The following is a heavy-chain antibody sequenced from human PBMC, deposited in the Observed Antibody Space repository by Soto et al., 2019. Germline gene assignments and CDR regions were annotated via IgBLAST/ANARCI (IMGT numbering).Heavy chain of an antibody. D-gene: IGHD6-19*01. V-gene: IGHV3-9*01. CDR3: AKDMAAVAGRIAY. CDR2: ISWNSGSI. J-gene: IGHJ4*02. Sequence: EVQLVESGGGLVQPGRSLRLSCAASGFTFDDYAMHWVRQAPGKGLEWVSGISWNSGSIGYADSVKGRFTISRDNAKNSLYLQMNSLRAEDTALYYCAKDMAAVAGRIAYWGQGTLVTVSS. CDR1: GFTFDDYA.